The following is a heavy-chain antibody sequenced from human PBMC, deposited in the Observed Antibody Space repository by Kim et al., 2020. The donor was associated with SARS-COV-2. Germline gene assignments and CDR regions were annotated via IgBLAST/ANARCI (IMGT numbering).Heavy chain of an antibody. CDR1: GGSISSYY. CDR3: ARDYDFWSGNYGMDV. V-gene: IGHV4-59*01. CDR2: IYYSGST. Sequence: SETLSLTCTVSGGSISSYYWSWIRQPPGKGLEWIGYIYYSGSTNYNPALKSRVTISVDTSKNQFSLKLSSVTAADTAVYYCARDYDFWSGNYGMDVWGQGTTVTVSS. J-gene: IGHJ6*02. D-gene: IGHD3-3*01.